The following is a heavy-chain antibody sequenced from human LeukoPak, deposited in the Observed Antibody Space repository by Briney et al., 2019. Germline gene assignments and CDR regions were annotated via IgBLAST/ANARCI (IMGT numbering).Heavy chain of an antibody. V-gene: IGHV3-30*03. CDR1: GFTFSGYG. CDR2: ISYDGSNK. CDR3: ALVVVVAATNYYYYGMDV. J-gene: IGHJ6*02. D-gene: IGHD2-15*01. Sequence: GGSLRLSCAASGFTFSGYGMHWVRQAPGKGLEWVAVISYDGSNKYYADSVKGRFTISRDNSKNTLYLQMNSLRAEDTAVYYCALVVVVAATNYYYYGMDVWGQGTTVTVSS.